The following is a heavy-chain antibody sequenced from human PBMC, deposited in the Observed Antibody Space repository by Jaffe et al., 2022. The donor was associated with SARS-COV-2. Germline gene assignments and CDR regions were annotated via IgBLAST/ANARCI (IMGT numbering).Heavy chain of an antibody. D-gene: IGHD5-12*01. CDR1: GYTFSSHG. J-gene: IGHJ4*02. CDR2: ISVYNGNT. CDR3: AREKSAHSRWLQLSVFDY. Sequence: QVQLVQSGAEVKKPGASVKVSCKASGYTFSSHGITWVRKAPGQGLEWMGWISVYNGNTNYPQKLQGRVTMTTDTSTSTAYMELRSLRSDDTAVYYCAREKSAHSRWLQLSVFDYWGQGTLVTVSS. V-gene: IGHV1-18*01.